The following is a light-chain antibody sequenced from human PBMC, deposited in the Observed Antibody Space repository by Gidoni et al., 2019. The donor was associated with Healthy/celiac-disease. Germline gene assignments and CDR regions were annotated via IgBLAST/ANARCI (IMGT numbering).Light chain of an antibody. V-gene: IGKV3-15*01. Sequence: EIVMTQSPATLSVSPGERATLSCRDSQSVSSNLAWYQQKPGQAPRILIYGASTRATGIPARFSGSGSGTEFTLTISSLQYEDFAVYYCQQYNNWPPLTFGGGTKVEIK. CDR1: QSVSSN. J-gene: IGKJ4*01. CDR3: QQYNNWPPLT. CDR2: GAS.